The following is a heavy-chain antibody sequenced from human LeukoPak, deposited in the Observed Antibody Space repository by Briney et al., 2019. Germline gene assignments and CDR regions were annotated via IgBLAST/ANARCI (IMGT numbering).Heavy chain of an antibody. Sequence: WIRQPPGKGLEWIGEINHSGSTNYNPSLKSRVTISVDTSKNQFSLKLSSVTAADTAVYYCARRVVVVAAATYNWFDPWGQGTLVTVSS. CDR3: ARRVVVVAAATYNWFDP. D-gene: IGHD2-15*01. J-gene: IGHJ5*02. V-gene: IGHV4-34*01. CDR2: INHSGST.